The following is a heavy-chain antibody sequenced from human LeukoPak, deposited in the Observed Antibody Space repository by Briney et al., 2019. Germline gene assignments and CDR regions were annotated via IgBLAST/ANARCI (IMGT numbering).Heavy chain of an antibody. CDR1: GFTFSSYW. D-gene: IGHD3-22*01. V-gene: IGHV3-74*01. CDR2: INSDGSGI. CDR3: VRTYYYDSSGYYANFDF. J-gene: IGHJ4*02. Sequence: GGSLRLSCAASGFTFSSYWMHWVRQAPGKGLEWVSRINSDGSGITYADSVKGRFTISRDNAKDTLYLQMNSLRAEDTAVYYCVRTYYYDSSGYYANFDFWGQGTLVTVSS.